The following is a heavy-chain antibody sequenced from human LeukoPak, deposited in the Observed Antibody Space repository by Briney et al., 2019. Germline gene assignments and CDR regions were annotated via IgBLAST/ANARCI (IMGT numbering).Heavy chain of an antibody. D-gene: IGHD3-10*01. CDR2: ISSFSGTI. J-gene: IGHJ4*02. V-gene: IGHV3-48*01. Sequence: GGSLRLSCVASGITFSSYSMNWVRQAPGKGLEWVSYISSFSGTINYADSVKGRFTISRDNSKNTLYLQMSSLRVEDTAVYCARKYASGTYPLDYWGQGILVTVSS. CDR1: GITFSSYS. CDR3: RKYASGTYPLDY.